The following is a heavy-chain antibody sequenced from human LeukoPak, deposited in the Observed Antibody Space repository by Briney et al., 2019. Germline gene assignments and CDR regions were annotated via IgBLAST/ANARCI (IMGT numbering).Heavy chain of an antibody. Sequence: PSETLSLTCSVSGGSISSFYWSWIRQPPGKGLEWLGYINNSGSTNYNPSLKSRVTISGDTSKNQFSLKLSSVTAADTAVYYCARDLAGDYVFDYWGQGTLVTISS. J-gene: IGHJ4*02. CDR2: INNSGST. CDR1: GGSISSFY. V-gene: IGHV4-59*01. D-gene: IGHD4-17*01. CDR3: ARDLAGDYVFDY.